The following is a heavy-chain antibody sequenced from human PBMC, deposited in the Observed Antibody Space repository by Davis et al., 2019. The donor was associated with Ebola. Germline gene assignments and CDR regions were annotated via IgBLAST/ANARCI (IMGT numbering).Heavy chain of an antibody. J-gene: IGHJ4*02. CDR1: GYSFAPYW. Sequence: KVSCKALGYSFAPYWIGWVRQMPGKGLEWMAMIFPGDSATRYSPSFQGQVTISADKSINTAYLQWSSLKASDTAMYYCVRLWFGELAGIDNWGQGTLVTVSS. CDR3: VRLWFGELAGIDN. D-gene: IGHD3-10*01. V-gene: IGHV5-51*01. CDR2: IFPGDSAT.